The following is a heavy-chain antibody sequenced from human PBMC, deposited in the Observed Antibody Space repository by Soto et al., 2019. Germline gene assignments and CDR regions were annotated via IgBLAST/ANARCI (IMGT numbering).Heavy chain of an antibody. CDR3: ARVDGSGTYSLFDY. CDR2: IYHNGNT. CDR1: GASVSSANYF. D-gene: IGHD3-10*01. Sequence: SETLSLTCSVSGASVSSANYFWSWIRQPPGKGLEWIGYIYHNGNTNYSPSLKSRVAISLDTSKNQFSLKLNSVTAADTAVYYCARVDGSGTYSLFDYWGQGTLVTVSS. V-gene: IGHV4-61*01. J-gene: IGHJ4*02.